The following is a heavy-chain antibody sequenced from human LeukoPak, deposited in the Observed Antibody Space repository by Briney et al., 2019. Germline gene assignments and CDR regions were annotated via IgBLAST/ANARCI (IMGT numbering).Heavy chain of an antibody. V-gene: IGHV3-7*01. CDR3: AKGSSTSCYVS. D-gene: IGHD2-2*01. CDR1: GFTFSIHW. J-gene: IGHJ4*02. CDR2: IKEDGSEK. Sequence: GGSLRLSCAASGFTFSIHWMSWVRQAPGKGLEWVANIKEDGSEKYYVDSVKGRFTISRDNAKNSLFLQMNSLRAEDTAVYYCAKGSSTSCYVSWGQGTLVTVSS.